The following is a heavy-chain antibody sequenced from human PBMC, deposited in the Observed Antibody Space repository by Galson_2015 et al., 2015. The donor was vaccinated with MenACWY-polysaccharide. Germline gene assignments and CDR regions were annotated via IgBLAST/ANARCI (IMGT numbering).Heavy chain of an antibody. CDR1: GGSVNSGDSY. Sequence: TLSLTCTVSGGSVNSGDSYWSWIRQSPGKGLEWIGYIYYSGRTNYSPSLKSRATVSLDTSKNQFSLKLSFVTAADTTVYYCASLPLGNCGSVSCYGYFHHWGQGTLVTVSS. V-gene: IGHV4-30-4*01. CDR2: IYYSGRT. CDR3: ASLPLGNCGSVSCYGYFHH. J-gene: IGHJ1*01. D-gene: IGHD2-2*01.